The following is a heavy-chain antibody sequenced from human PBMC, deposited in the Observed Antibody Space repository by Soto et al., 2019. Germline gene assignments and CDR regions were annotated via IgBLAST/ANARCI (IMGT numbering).Heavy chain of an antibody. J-gene: IGHJ6*02. V-gene: IGHV4-34*01. CDR1: GGSFSGYY. Sequence: SDALSLTCAVYGGSFSGYYWSWIRQPPGKGLEWIGEINHSGSTNYNPSLKSRVTISVDTSKNQFSLKLSSVTAADTAVYYCARVRRLRVIITRYYYYGMDVWGQGTTVTVSS. CDR3: ARVRRLRVIITRYYYYGMDV. D-gene: IGHD3-10*01. CDR2: INHSGST.